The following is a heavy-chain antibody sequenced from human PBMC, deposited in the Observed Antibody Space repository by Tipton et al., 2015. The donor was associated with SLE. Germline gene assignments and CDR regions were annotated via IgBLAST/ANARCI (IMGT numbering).Heavy chain of an antibody. CDR1: GGSISSGTYY. Sequence: TLSLTCTVSGGSISSGTYYWSWIRQPAGKGLEWIGHMYTSGSTNYNPPLKSRVTISLDTSKNQFSLRVSSVTAADTAVYYCARGYYFDYWGQGTLVTVSS. CDR3: ARGYYFDY. J-gene: IGHJ4*02. CDR2: MYTSGST. V-gene: IGHV4-61*09.